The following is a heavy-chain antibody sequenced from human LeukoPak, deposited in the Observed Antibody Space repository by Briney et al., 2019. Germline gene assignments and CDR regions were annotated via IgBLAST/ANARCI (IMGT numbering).Heavy chain of an antibody. Sequence: SVKVSCKASGYTFTSYDINWVRQATGQGLEWMGWMNPNSGNTGYAQKFQGRVTITRNTSISTAYMELSSPRSEDTAVYYCARGRITIFGVVIHDAFDIWGQGTMVTVSS. D-gene: IGHD3-3*01. V-gene: IGHV1-8*01. CDR2: MNPNSGNT. J-gene: IGHJ3*02. CDR3: ARGRITIFGVVIHDAFDI. CDR1: GYTFTSYD.